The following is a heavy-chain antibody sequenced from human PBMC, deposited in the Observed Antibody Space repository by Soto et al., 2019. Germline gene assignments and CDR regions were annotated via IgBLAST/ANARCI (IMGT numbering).Heavy chain of an antibody. Sequence: QVQLVQSGAEKKKPGASVKVSCKASGYTFTSYAIDWVRQAPGQRLEWMGWINAGNGTTKYSQKFQGRATITRDTSASTAYMELSSLRSEDTALYYCARVFPLWFGPWGQGTLVTVSS. D-gene: IGHD3-9*01. V-gene: IGHV1-3*05. CDR2: INAGNGTT. CDR3: ARVFPLWFGP. J-gene: IGHJ5*02. CDR1: GYTFTSYA.